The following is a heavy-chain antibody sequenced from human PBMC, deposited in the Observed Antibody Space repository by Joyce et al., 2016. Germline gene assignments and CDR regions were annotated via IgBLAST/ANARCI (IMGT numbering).Heavy chain of an antibody. CDR1: GYTFTSSS. CDR2: VNPTGGST. J-gene: IGHJ6*02. CDR3: ARRGLFDYYYGMDV. D-gene: IGHD2-21*01. V-gene: IGHV1-46*01. Sequence: QVQLVQPGAEVKKPGASVKVSCKASGYTFTSSSIHWVRQASGQGLDWMGIVNPTGGSTNVSQKFQGRRSMTTDASTSTVYMGLSSLRSEDTAVYYCARRGLFDYYYGMDVWGQGTTVTVSS.